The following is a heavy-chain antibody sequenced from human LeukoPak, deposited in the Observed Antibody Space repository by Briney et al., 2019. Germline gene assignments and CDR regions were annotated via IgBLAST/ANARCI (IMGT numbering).Heavy chain of an antibody. J-gene: IGHJ4*02. V-gene: IGHV5-51*01. D-gene: IGHD3-10*01. CDR1: GYNFTTYW. CDR2: IYPSDSDT. CDR3: PISNIPGRSKNGQHS. Sequence: GESLKISCKTSGYNFTTYWIGWVRQMPGKGLEWVGIIYPSDSDTRYSPSFQGQVTISADKSISTAYLHWNSLKASDTAMYYCPISNIPGRSKNGQHSWGKGPLVTVS.